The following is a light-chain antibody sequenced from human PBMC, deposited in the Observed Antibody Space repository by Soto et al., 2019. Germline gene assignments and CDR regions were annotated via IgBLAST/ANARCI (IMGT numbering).Light chain of an antibody. CDR1: QAILTY. CDR2: DAS. CDR3: QQNFTQSVT. V-gene: IGKV1-39*01. Sequence: DIHLTQSPSSLSAAVGDRVTITCRASQAILTYLDWFQQKAGKAPEVLIYDASGLRSGVPSRFTGSGSATEFTLTITSLQREDAGTYFCQQNFTQSVTFGGGTKVDIK. J-gene: IGKJ4*02.